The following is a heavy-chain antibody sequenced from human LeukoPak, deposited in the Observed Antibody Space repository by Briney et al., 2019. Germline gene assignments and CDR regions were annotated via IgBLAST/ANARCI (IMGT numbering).Heavy chain of an antibody. Sequence: SETLSLTCIVSGHSIISDYYWEWVRQPPGKGPEWIGSIFHSGSVYYNPSLKSRVTISIDPSKNRFSLKLTSVTAADTAVYFCARGEDFERYYLAYWGQGTLVTVSS. CDR3: ARGEDFERYYLAY. CDR1: GHSIISDYY. J-gene: IGHJ4*02. CDR2: IFHSGSV. V-gene: IGHV4-38-2*02. D-gene: IGHD3-9*01.